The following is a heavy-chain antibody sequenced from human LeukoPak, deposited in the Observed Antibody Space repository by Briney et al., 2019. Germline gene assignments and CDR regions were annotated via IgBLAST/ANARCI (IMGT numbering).Heavy chain of an antibody. Sequence: GRSLRLSWAASGFTFGSYAMHWFRQAPGKGLEWVPVISYDGSNKYYADSVKGRFTISRDNSKNTLYLQMNSLRAEDTAVYYCARDLLGATEEYYFDYWGQGTLVTVSS. V-gene: IGHV3-30-3*01. J-gene: IGHJ4*02. CDR1: GFTFGSYA. CDR2: ISYDGSNK. CDR3: ARDLLGATEEYYFDY. D-gene: IGHD1-26*01.